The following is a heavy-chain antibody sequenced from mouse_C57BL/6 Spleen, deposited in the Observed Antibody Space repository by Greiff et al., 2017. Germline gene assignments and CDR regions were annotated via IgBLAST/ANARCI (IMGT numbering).Heavy chain of an antibody. Sequence: VQLQQSGAELVRPGASVTLSCKASGYTFTDYEMHWVKQTPVHGLEWIGALDPETGGTAYNQKFKGKAILTADKSSSTAYMELRSRTSEDSAVDYCTYPYGGYDDWYFDVWGTGTTVTGAS. CDR2: LDPETGGT. V-gene: IGHV1-15*01. CDR1: GYTFTDYE. D-gene: IGHD2-3*01. J-gene: IGHJ1*03. CDR3: TYPYGGYDDWYFDV.